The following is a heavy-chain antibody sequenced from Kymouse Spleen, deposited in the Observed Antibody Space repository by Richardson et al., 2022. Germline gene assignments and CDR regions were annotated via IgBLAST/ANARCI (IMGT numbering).Heavy chain of an antibody. J-gene: IGHJ4*02. CDR2: IYSGGST. Sequence: EVQLVESGGGLIQPGGSLRLSCAASGFTVSSNYMSWVRQAPGKGLEWVSVIYSGGSTYYADSVKGRFTISRDNSKNTLYLQMNSLRAEDTAVYYCARDPGYCTNGVCYTGYFDYWGQGTLVTVSS. D-gene: IGHD2-8*01. CDR1: GFTVSSNY. V-gene: IGHV3-53*01. CDR3: ARDPGYCTNGVCYTGYFDY.